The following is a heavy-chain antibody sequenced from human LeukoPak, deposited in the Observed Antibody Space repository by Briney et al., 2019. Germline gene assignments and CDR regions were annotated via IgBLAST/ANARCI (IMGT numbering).Heavy chain of an antibody. CDR2: IIPIFGTA. D-gene: IGHD3-10*01. J-gene: IGHJ4*02. Sequence: SVKVSCKASGGTFSSYAISWVRQAPGQGLGWMGRIIPIFGTANYAQKFQGRVTLTTDESTSRAYIELSSLRSEDTALYYCARGGVVPGVIRSPDYWGQGTLVTVSS. V-gene: IGHV1-69*05. CDR3: ARGGVVPGVIRSPDY. CDR1: GGTFSSYA.